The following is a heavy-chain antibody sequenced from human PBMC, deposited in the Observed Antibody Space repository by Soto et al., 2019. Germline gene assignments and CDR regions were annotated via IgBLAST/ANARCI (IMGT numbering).Heavy chain of an antibody. CDR2: IYYSGDS. Sequence: ETLSLTCSVSGGAINSHYWSWIRQPPGKRLEYIGHIYYSGDSDSSSSLKSRVTMSVDTSKNQFSLRLASVTAAETAVYFCARITCSSLSSYVAAGKWFAPWRQDTL. V-gene: IGHV4-59*11. D-gene: IGHD2-2*01. CDR3: ARITCSSLSSYVAAGKWFAP. J-gene: IGHJ5*02. CDR1: GGAINSHY.